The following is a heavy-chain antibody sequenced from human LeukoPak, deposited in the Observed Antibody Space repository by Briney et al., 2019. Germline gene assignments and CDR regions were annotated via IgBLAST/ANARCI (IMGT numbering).Heavy chain of an antibody. CDR1: GDTVSSNSAT. J-gene: IGHJ3*02. Sequence: SQTLPLTCAIPGDTVSSNSATWNWIRHSPSRGLEWLGRTYYRSRWLNDYAMSVKGRITVNPDTSKNQFSLQLHSVSPEDTAVYYCVRDSGMGLDAFDIWGQGTMVTVSS. CDR3: VRDSGMGLDAFDI. V-gene: IGHV6-1*01. D-gene: IGHD3-10*01. CDR2: TYYRSRWLN.